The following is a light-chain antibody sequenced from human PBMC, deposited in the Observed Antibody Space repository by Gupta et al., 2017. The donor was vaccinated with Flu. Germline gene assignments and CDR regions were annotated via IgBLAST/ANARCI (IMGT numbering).Light chain of an antibody. CDR3: QQLNNYPNT. CDR1: QGISDY. CDR2: VAS. Sequence: PSFLSASVGDEVAITCRASQGISDYLAWYQQKPGKAPKLLISVASTVQSGVPSRFSGNASGTEFTLTISSLQPEDFATYYCQQLNNYPNTFGQGTKLEIK. J-gene: IGKJ2*01. V-gene: IGKV1-9*01.